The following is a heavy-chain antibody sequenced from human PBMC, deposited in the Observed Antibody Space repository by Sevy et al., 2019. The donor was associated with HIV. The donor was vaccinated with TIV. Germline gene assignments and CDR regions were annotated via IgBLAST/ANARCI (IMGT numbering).Heavy chain of an antibody. Sequence: GGSLRLSCAASGFTFSSYSMNWVRQAPGKGLEWVSSISSSSSYIYYADSVKGRFTISRDNAKNSLYLQMNSLRAEDTAVYYCASNSGGYCSSTSCYPYWGQGTLVTVSS. V-gene: IGHV3-21*01. CDR3: ASNSGGYCSSTSCYPY. CDR1: GFTFSSYS. J-gene: IGHJ4*02. CDR2: ISSSSSYI. D-gene: IGHD2-2*01.